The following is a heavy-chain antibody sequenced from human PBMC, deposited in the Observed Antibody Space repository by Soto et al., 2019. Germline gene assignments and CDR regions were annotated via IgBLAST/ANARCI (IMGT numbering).Heavy chain of an antibody. D-gene: IGHD3-9*01. V-gene: IGHV4-39*01. CDR1: GGSISSSSYY. CDR2: IYYSGST. CDR3: ARGLGYFDWLSHPYYFDY. J-gene: IGHJ4*02. Sequence: PSETLSLTCTVSGGSISSSSYYWGWIRQPPGKGLEWIGSIYYSGSTYYNPSLKSRVTISVDTSKNQFSLKLSSVTAADTAVYYCARGLGYFDWLSHPYYFDYWGQGTLVTVSS.